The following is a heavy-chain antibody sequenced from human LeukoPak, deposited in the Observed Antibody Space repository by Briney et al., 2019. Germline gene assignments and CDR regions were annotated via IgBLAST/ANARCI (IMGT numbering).Heavy chain of an antibody. CDR2: ISSSGSTI. CDR3: AREGGRCTNGVCYTGYYYYYYMDV. D-gene: IGHD2-8*01. Sequence: WGTLRLSCAASGFTFSDYYLSWTRQGPGKGLEWGSYISSSGSTIYYADPVKGSFTISRDNAKNSLYLQMNSLRAEDTAVYYCAREGGRCTNGVCYTGYYYYYYMDVWGKGTTVTVSS. CDR1: GFTFSDYY. V-gene: IGHV3-11*01. J-gene: IGHJ6*03.